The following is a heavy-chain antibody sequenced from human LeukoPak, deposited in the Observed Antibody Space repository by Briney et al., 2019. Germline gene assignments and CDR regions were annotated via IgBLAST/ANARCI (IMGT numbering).Heavy chain of an antibody. J-gene: IGHJ2*01. CDR3: AKYYYDSSGYGDVWWYFDL. Sequence: SVKVSCKASGGTFSSYTISWERQAPGQGLEWMGRIIPILGIANYAQKFQGRVTITADKSTSTAYMELSSLRSEDTAVYYCAKYYYDSSGYGDVWWYFDLWGRGTLVTVSS. CDR1: GGTFSSYT. D-gene: IGHD3-22*01. V-gene: IGHV1-69*02. CDR2: IIPILGIA.